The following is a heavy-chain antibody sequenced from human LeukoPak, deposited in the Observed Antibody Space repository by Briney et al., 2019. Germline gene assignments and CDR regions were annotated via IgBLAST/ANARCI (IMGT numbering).Heavy chain of an antibody. V-gene: IGHV1-2*02. CDR2: INPNTGDT. Sequence: ASVKVSCKASGYIFSAYDIHWVRQAPGQGLEWMGWINPNTGDTYYADNFQGRVTMTRDTSISAVYMELSRLRSDDTAMYYCARSMTYYGNDYWGQGTLITVSS. D-gene: IGHD3-10*01. J-gene: IGHJ4*02. CDR1: GYIFSAYD. CDR3: ARSMTYYGNDY.